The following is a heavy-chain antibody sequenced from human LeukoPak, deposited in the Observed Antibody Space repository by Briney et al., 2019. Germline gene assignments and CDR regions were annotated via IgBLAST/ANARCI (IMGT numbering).Heavy chain of an antibody. CDR1: GYIFSSND. CDR3: ARGPFGSGSVLDY. J-gene: IGHJ4*02. Sequence: EASVKVSCKASGYIFSSNDISWVRQAAGQGLEWMGWMNPNSGDTGYTQKFQGRVAMTRSTSITTAYMELSSLRSEDTAVYYCARGPFGSGSVLDYWGQGTLVTVSS. D-gene: IGHD3-10*01. CDR2: MNPNSGDT. V-gene: IGHV1-8*01.